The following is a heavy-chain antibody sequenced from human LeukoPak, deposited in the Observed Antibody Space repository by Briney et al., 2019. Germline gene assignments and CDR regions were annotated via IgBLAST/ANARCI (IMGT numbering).Heavy chain of an antibody. CDR3: AREGYDSSGYYYLGFDY. V-gene: IGHV4-30-4*01. CDR2: IYYSGST. CDR1: GGSISSGDYY. D-gene: IGHD3-22*01. J-gene: IGHJ4*02. Sequence: PSETLSLTCTVSGGSISSGDYYWSWIRQPPGKGLEWIGYIYYSGSTYYNPSLKSRVTISVDTSKNQSSLKLSSVTAADTAVYYCAREGYDSSGYYYLGFDYWGQGTLVTVSS.